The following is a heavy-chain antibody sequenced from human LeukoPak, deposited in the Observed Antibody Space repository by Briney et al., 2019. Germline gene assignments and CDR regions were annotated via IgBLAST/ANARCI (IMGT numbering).Heavy chain of an antibody. Sequence: GGSLRLSCAASGFSFSSYSMNWVRQAPGKGLEWVSSISSDSSDIFHADSLKGRFSISRDNAKNSLYLQMNSLRAEDTAVYYCTTDLAAAAGPWGQGTLVTVSS. CDR1: GFSFSSYS. J-gene: IGHJ5*02. CDR2: ISSDSSDI. CDR3: TTDLAAAAGP. D-gene: IGHD6-13*01. V-gene: IGHV3-21*01.